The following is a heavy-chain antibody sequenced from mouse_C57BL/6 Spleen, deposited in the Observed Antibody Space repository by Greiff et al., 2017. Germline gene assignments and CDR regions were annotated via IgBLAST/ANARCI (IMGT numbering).Heavy chain of an antibody. CDR2: IDPETGGT. CDR3: TRSGYDGTWCAY. J-gene: IGHJ3*01. D-gene: IGHD2-2*01. V-gene: IGHV1-15*01. Sequence: QVQLKESGAELVRPGASVTLSCKASGYTFTDYEMHWVKQTPVHGLEWIGAIDPETGGTAYNQKFKGKAILTADKSSSTAYMELRSLTSEDSAVYYCTRSGYDGTWCAYWGQGTLVTVSA. CDR1: GYTFTDYE.